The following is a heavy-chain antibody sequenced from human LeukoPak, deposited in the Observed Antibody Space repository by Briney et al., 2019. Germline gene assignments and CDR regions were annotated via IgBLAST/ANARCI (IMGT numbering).Heavy chain of an antibody. D-gene: IGHD1-7*01. J-gene: IGHJ4*02. Sequence: PSETLSLTCAVYGGSFSGYYWSWIRQPPGKGLEWIGEINHSGSTNYNPSLKSRVTISVDTSKNQFSLKLSSVTAADTAVYYCARYRWNYQPPRYFDYWGQGTLVTVSS. CDR2: INHSGST. V-gene: IGHV4-34*01. CDR1: GGSFSGYY. CDR3: ARYRWNYQPPRYFDY.